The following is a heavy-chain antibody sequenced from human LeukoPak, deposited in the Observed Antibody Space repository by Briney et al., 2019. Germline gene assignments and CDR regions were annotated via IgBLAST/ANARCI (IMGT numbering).Heavy chain of an antibody. CDR2: IASETYGGTA. Sequence: GGSLRLSCEVSGFIFGDYWMTWVRQAPGKGLEWVGFIASETYGGTAEYAASVKGRFTISRDDSKSIAYLQMNSLKTEDTAVYYCTRDQTPYYWGQGTLVTVSS. J-gene: IGHJ4*02. V-gene: IGHV3-49*04. CDR1: GFIFGDYW. CDR3: TRDQTPYY.